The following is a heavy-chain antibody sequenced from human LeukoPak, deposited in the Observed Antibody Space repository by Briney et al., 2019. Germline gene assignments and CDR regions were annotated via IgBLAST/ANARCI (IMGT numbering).Heavy chain of an antibody. CDR2: INPSGGST. D-gene: IGHD3-22*01. J-gene: IGHJ4*02. CDR3: ARVRANMIVVVITLPLPYYFDY. CDR1: GYTFTSYY. Sequence: ASVTVSCKASGYTFTSYYMHWVRQAPGQGLEWMGIINPSGGSTSYAQKFQGRVTMTRDTSTSTVYMELSSLRSEDTAVYYCARVRANMIVVVITLPLPYYFDYWGQGTLVTVSS. V-gene: IGHV1-46*01.